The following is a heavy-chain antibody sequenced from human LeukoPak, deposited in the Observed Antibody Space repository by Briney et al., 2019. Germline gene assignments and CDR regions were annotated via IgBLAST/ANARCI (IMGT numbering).Heavy chain of an antibody. J-gene: IGHJ4*02. D-gene: IGHD2-2*01. CDR2: ISGSGDST. CDR1: GFTFSSYV. Sequence: GGSLRLSCAASGFTFSSYVMSWVRQAPGKGLEWDSAISGSGDSTYYADSAKGRFTISRDNSKNTLYLQMNSLRAEDTAVYYCAKDHYCSSTSCDFDYWGQGTLVTVSS. CDR3: AKDHYCSSTSCDFDY. V-gene: IGHV3-23*01.